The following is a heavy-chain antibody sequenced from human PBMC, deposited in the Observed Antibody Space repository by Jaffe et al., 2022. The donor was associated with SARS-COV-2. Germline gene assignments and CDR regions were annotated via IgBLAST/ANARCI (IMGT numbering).Heavy chain of an antibody. D-gene: IGHD6-19*01. J-gene: IGHJ6*02. CDR1: GFSFINYN. V-gene: IGHV3-21*01. Sequence: EVQLEESGGGLVKSGGSLSLSCAASGFSFINYNMKWVRQAPGKGLEWVASISTIGHSIYYADSVKGRFTVSRDNAKNSLFLQMNSLRPEDTAVYYCARLSGSGWSIGRGYFFGMDIWGQGTTVTVSS. CDR2: ISTIGHSI. CDR3: ARLSGSGWSIGRGYFFGMDI.